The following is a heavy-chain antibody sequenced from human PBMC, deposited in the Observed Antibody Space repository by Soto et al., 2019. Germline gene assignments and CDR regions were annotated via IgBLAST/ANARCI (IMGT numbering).Heavy chain of an antibody. CDR1: GFSFSTYA. D-gene: IGHD2-2*01. V-gene: IGHV3-23*01. J-gene: IGHJ3*02. CDR3: AKWTDTVVEAALAGGAFDI. Sequence: SLRLSCAASGFSFSTYALTWVRQVPGKGLEWVSGISASGATTYYADSVKGRFTISRDNSKNTVFLHMTSLRAEDTALYYCAKWTDTVVEAALAGGAFDIWGQGTTVTVSS. CDR2: ISASGATT.